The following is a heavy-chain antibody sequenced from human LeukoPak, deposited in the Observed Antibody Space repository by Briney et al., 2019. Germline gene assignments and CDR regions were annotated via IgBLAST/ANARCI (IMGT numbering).Heavy chain of an antibody. D-gene: IGHD3-16*01. CDR2: INHGGST. CDR3: ARPRGGTPADTFDI. CDR1: GGSFSGYY. V-gene: IGHV4-34*01. J-gene: IGHJ3*02. Sequence: PSETLSLTCAVYGGSFSGYYWSWIRQPPGKGLEWIGEINHGGSTYYNPSLKSRVTISVDRSKNQFSLKLSSVTAADTAVYYCARPRGGTPADTFDIWGQGTMVTVSS.